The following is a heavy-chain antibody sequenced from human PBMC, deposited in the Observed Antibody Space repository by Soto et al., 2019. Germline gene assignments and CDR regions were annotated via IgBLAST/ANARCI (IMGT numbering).Heavy chain of an antibody. Sequence: QVQLVQSGTEMKKPGSSVKVSCQSSGGTFNTYAMNWVRQAPGQGPEWMGDISPMFGEANYAPKFQGRVTMTADESTGTSYMQLSSLTSEDTALYFCAREVQVHTPAFVYWGQGTLVTVSS. V-gene: IGHV1-69*19. CDR3: AREVQVHTPAFVY. CDR1: GGTFNTYA. CDR2: ISPMFGEA. D-gene: IGHD3-10*01. J-gene: IGHJ4*02.